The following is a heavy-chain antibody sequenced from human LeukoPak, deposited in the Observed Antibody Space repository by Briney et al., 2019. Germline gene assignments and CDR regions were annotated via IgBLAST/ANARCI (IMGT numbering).Heavy chain of an antibody. CDR2: IKSKTDGGTT. D-gene: IGHD1-14*01. Sequence: GGSQRLSCAASGFTFSNAWMSWVRQAPGKGLEWVGRIKSKTDGGTTDYAAPVKGRFTISRDDSKNTLYLQMNSLKTEDTAVYYCTTDLRARPGRGVYYYYYYMDGWGKGTTVTVSS. J-gene: IGHJ6*03. CDR3: TTDLRARPGRGVYYYYYYMDG. V-gene: IGHV3-15*01. CDR1: GFTFSNAW.